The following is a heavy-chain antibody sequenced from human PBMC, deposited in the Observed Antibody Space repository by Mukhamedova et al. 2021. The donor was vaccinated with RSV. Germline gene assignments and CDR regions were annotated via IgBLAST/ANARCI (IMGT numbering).Heavy chain of an antibody. V-gene: IGHV3-66*02. CDR2: IYSGGST. CDR3: ARVTYYYGSGSYYRGGWFDP. Sequence: VSVIYSGGSTYYADSVKGRFTISRDNSKNTLYLQMNSLRAEDTAVYYCARVTYYYGSGSYYRGGWFDPWGQGTLVTVSS. J-gene: IGHJ5*02. D-gene: IGHD3-10*01.